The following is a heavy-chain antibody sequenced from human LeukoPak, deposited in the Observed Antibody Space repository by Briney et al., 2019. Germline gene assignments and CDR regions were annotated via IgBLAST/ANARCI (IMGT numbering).Heavy chain of an antibody. J-gene: IGHJ4*02. CDR1: GFTFSSYA. V-gene: IGHV3-23*01. D-gene: IGHD3-22*01. CDR3: AKDKNSRDSSGYGEFDY. Sequence: GGSLGLSCAASGFTFSSYAMSWVRQAPGKGLEWVSAISGSGGSTYYADSVKGRFTISRDNSKNTLYLQMNSLRAEDTAVYYCAKDKNSRDSSGYGEFDYWGQGTLVTVSS. CDR2: ISGSGGST.